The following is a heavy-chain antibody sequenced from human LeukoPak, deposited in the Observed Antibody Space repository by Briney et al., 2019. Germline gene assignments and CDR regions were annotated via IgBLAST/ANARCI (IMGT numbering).Heavy chain of an antibody. J-gene: IGHJ6*03. CDR1: GFSFRTYG. V-gene: IGHV3-33*03. CDR3: TAMAAAAPRGGYYYYYMDV. Sequence: PGGSLRLSCAASGFSFRTYGMHWVRQARGKGLEWVALIWNDGTNTYYADSVKGRFIISRDSAKNSLYLQMNSLKTEDTAVYYCTAMAAAAPRGGYYYYYMDVWGKGTTVTVSS. CDR2: IWNDGTNT. D-gene: IGHD6-13*01.